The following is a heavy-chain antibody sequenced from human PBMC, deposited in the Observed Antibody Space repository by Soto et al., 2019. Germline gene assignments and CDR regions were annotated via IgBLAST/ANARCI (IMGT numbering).Heavy chain of an antibody. J-gene: IGHJ5*02. V-gene: IGHV3-11*01. CDR2: ISSSGSTI. CDR1: GFTFSDYY. CDR3: ARVRYYDSGSSINWFDP. Sequence: QVQLVESGGGLVKPGGSLRLSCAASGFTFSDYYMNWIRQAPGKGLEWVSYISSSGSTIYYADSVKGRFTISRDNAKNALYLQMNSLRAEDTAVYYCARVRYYDSGSSINWFDPWGQGTLVTVSS. D-gene: IGHD3-10*01.